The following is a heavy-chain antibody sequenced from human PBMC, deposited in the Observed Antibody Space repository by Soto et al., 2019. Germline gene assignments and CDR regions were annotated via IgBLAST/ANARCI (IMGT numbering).Heavy chain of an antibody. CDR2: ISSTGTSM. Sequence: VQLVESGGDLVQPGGSLRLSCAASGFTFSSYEMNWVRQAPGKGLEWVSYISSTGTSMDYADSVKGRFTISRDNAKNSLFLQLNSLRDVDTAVYSCARETHFIDYWGQGTLVSVSA. J-gene: IGHJ4*02. V-gene: IGHV3-48*03. CDR3: ARETHFIDY. CDR1: GFTFSSYE.